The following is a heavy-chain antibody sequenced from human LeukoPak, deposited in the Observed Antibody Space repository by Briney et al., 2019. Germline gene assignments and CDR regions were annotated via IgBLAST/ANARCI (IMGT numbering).Heavy chain of an antibody. D-gene: IGHD2-2*01. J-gene: IGHJ4*02. CDR1: GGTFSSYV. CDR2: IIPIFGTA. V-gene: IGHV1-69*01. CDR3: ASQLDRLGYCGSTSCHRISGFDY. Sequence: ASVKVFCKASGGTFSSYVISWVRQAPGQGLEWMGGIIPIFGTANYAQKFQGRVTITADESTSTAYMELSSLRSEDTAVYYCASQLDRLGYCGSTSCHRISGFDYWGQGTLVTVSS.